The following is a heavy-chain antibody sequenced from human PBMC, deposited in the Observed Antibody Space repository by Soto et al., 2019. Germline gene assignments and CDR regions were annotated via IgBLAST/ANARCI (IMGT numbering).Heavy chain of an antibody. D-gene: IGHD1-1*01. V-gene: IGHV3-23*01. CDR3: AKEERGQFNSFDP. J-gene: IGHJ5*02. CDR1: GFIFSDHA. Sequence: EVQLLESGGGLIQPGGSLKISCAASGFIFSDHAMSWVRQAPGKGLEWVSAIRENGDSTYYADSVKGRFTISRDNSKNTLFLQMNSLRAEDTAKYYCAKEERGQFNSFDPWGQGTLVTVSS. CDR2: IRENGDST.